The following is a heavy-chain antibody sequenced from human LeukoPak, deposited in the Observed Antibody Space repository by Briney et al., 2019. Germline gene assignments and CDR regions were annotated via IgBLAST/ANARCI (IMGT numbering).Heavy chain of an antibody. V-gene: IGHV4-34*01. Sequence: PSQTLSLTCAVYGRSFSGYYWSWIRQPPGKGLEWIGEINHSGSTNYNPSLKSRATISVDTSKNQFSLKLSSVTAADTAVYYCASLLGYCSSISCVDPWGQGTLVTVSS. CDR2: INHSGST. CDR1: GRSFSGYY. J-gene: IGHJ5*02. CDR3: ASLLGYCSSISCVDP. D-gene: IGHD2-2*01.